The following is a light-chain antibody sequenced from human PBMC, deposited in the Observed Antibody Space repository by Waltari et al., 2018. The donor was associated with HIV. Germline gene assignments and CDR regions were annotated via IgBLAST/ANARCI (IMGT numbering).Light chain of an antibody. V-gene: IGLV8-61*01. J-gene: IGLJ3*02. CDR2: STH. CDR3: LVHMGHGAWV. CDR1: SGSVSTTSF. Sequence: QTVVTQEPSFSVSPGGTVTLTCGLNSGSVSTTSFPSWYHQTPGQAPRRLIYSTHIRSSGVPDRFSGSILGNKAALTITGAQADDESDYYCLVHMGHGAWVFGGGTKLTVL.